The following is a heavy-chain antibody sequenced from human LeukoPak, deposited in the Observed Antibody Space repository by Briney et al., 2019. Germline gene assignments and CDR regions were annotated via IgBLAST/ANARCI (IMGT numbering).Heavy chain of an antibody. V-gene: IGHV1-2*02. J-gene: IGHJ5*02. CDR2: INPNSGGT. CDR1: GYTFTGYY. Sequence: GASVKVSCKASGYTFTGYYMHWVRQAPGQGLEWMGWINPNSGGTNYAQKFQGRVTMTRDTSISTAYMELSRLRSDDTAVYYCARESYDILTGYSSNWFDPWGQGTLVTVSS. D-gene: IGHD3-9*01. CDR3: ARESYDILTGYSSNWFDP.